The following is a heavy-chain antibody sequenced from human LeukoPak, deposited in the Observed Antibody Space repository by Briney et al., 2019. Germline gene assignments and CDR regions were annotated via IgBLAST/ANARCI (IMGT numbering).Heavy chain of an antibody. CDR2: IYYSGST. CDR1: GGSISSYY. D-gene: IGHD7-27*01. V-gene: IGHV4-59*01. CDR3: ARDRLGLGIVDY. Sequence: SETLSLTCTVSGGSISSYYWSWIRQPPGKGLEWIGYIYYSGSTSYNPSLKSRVTISVDTSKNQFSLKLSSVTAADTAVYYCARDRLGLGIVDYWGQGTLVTVSS. J-gene: IGHJ4*02.